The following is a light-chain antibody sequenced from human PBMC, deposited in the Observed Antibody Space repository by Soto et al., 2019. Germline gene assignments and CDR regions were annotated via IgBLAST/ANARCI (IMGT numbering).Light chain of an antibody. J-gene: IGLJ3*02. CDR3: SSLTRSDTWV. CDR1: SSDVGSYNR. Sequence: QSALTQPASVSGSPGQSITISCTGGSSDVGSYNRVSWYRQHPGKAPQLMIYEVSNRPSGVSNRFSGSKSGNTASLTISGLQAEDEADHFCSSLTRSDTWVIGGGTKVTVL. CDR2: EVS. V-gene: IGLV2-14*02.